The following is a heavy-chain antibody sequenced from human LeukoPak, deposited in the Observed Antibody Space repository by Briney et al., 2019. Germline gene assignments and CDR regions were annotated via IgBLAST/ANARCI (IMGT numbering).Heavy chain of an antibody. CDR3: ARTAYSSSFYYYYYYMGV. Sequence: GGSLRLSCAASGFTFSSYEMNWVRQAPGKGLEWVSYISSSGSTIYYADSVKGRFTISRDNAKNSLYLQMNSLRAEDTAVYYCARTAYSSSFYYYYYYMGVWGKGTTVTVSS. CDR2: ISSSGSTI. CDR1: GFTFSSYE. D-gene: IGHD6-13*01. J-gene: IGHJ6*03. V-gene: IGHV3-48*03.